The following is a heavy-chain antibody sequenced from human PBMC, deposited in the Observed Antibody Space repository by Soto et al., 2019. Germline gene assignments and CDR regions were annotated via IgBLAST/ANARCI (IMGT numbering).Heavy chain of an antibody. J-gene: IGHJ6*02. CDR2: INPSGGST. Sequence: GASVKVSCKASGYTFTSYYMHWVRQAPGQGLEWMGIINPSGGSTSYAQKFQGRVTMTRDTSTSTVYMELSSLRSEDTAVYYCARNLGFGRSGVVVPAAIDPYRYYYYYGMDVWGQGTTVTVSS. CDR3: ARNLGFGRSGVVVPAAIDPYRYYYYYGMDV. CDR1: GYTFTSYY. V-gene: IGHV1-46*01. D-gene: IGHD2-2*01.